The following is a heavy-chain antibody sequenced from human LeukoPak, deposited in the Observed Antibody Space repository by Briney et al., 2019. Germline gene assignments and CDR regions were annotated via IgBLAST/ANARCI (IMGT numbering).Heavy chain of an antibody. CDR3: AKSMNYYYYGMDV. CDR1: GFTFSNYA. J-gene: IGHJ6*02. Sequence: GGSLRLSRAASGFTFSNYAMSWVRQAPGKGLEWVSAISGSGGSTYYADSVKGRFTISRDNSKNTLYLQMNSLRAEDTAVYYCAKSMNYYYYGMDVWGQGTTVTVSS. CDR2: ISGSGGST. V-gene: IGHV3-23*01.